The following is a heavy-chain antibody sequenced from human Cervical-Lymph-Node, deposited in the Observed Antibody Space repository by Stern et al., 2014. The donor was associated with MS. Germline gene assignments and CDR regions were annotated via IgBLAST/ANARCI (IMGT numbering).Heavy chain of an antibody. CDR1: GFSLRNARMG. D-gene: IGHD1-7*01. V-gene: IGHV2-26*01. J-gene: IGHJ3*01. CDR3: ARIRTRELSPLDAFDL. Sequence: QVTLKESGPVLVKPTETLTLTCTVSGFSLRNARMGVSWIRQPPGKALEWLAHSFPNDEKSYSPSLKNRLTISKDTSKSQVVLTMANMDPVDTATYYCARIRTRELSPLDAFDLWGQGTMVTVSS. CDR2: SFPNDEK.